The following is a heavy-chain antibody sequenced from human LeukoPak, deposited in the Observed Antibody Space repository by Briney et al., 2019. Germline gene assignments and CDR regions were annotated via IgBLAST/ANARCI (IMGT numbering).Heavy chain of an antibody. CDR1: GFTFDDYG. Sequence: GGSLRLSCAASGFTFDDYGMSWVRQAPGKGLEWVSGINWNGGSTGYADSVKGRFTISRDNAKNSLYLQMNSLRAEDTALYYCARLVVVVADANWFDPWGQGTLVTVSS. J-gene: IGHJ5*02. D-gene: IGHD2-15*01. V-gene: IGHV3-20*04. CDR2: INWNGGST. CDR3: ARLVVVVADANWFDP.